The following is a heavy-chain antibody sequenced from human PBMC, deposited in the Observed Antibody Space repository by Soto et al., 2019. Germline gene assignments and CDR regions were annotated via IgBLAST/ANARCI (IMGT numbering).Heavy chain of an antibody. V-gene: IGHV1-18*01. CDR3: ARGRDGDY. Sequence: QVHLVQSGAEVKKPGASVKVSCKASGYTFTSYGITWVRQAPGQGLEWMGWISAHNGNTDYAQKLQGRVIVTRDTSTSTAYMVLRSLRSDDAVVYSWARGRDGDYWGQGALVTVSS. CDR1: GYTFTSYG. D-gene: IGHD6-6*01. CDR2: ISAHNGNT. J-gene: IGHJ4*02.